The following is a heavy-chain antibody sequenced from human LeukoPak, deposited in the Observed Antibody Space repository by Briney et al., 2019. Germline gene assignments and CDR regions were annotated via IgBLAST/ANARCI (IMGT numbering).Heavy chain of an antibody. V-gene: IGHV3-64D*09. D-gene: IGHD5-12*01. CDR3: VNGGYSGYDLDD. Sequence: PGGSLRLSCSASGFIFSSYDMHWVRQAPGKGLEYVSGITSNGGRTYYADSVKGRFTVYRDNSKNTLDLQMNSLRAEDTAVYYSVNGGYSGYDLDDWGQGTLVTVSS. J-gene: IGHJ4*02. CDR1: GFIFSSYD. CDR2: ITSNGGRT.